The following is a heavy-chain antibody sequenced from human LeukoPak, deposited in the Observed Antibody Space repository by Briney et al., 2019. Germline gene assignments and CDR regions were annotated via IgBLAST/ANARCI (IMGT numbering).Heavy chain of an antibody. CDR3: ARSRDYSSGWYLIFDY. D-gene: IGHD6-19*01. Sequence: GESLKISCKGSGYSFTNYWIGWVRQMPGKGLEWMGIIYPGDSDTRYSPSFQGQVTISADKSISTAYLQWSSLKASDTAMYYCARSRDYSSGWYLIFDYWGQGTLVTVSS. CDR1: GYSFTNYW. CDR2: IYPGDSDT. V-gene: IGHV5-51*01. J-gene: IGHJ4*02.